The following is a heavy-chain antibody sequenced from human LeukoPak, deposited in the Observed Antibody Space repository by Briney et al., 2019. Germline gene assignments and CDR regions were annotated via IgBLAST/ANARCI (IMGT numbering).Heavy chain of an antibody. V-gene: IGHV4-61*02. CDR3: ASLYSSSWPDAFDI. CDR2: IYTSGST. Sequence: SQTLSLTCTVSGGSISSGSYYWSWIRQPAGKGLEWIGRIYTSGSTNHNPSLKSRVTISVDTSKNQFSLKLSSVTAADTAVYYCASLYSSSWPDAFDIWGQGTMVTVSS. J-gene: IGHJ3*02. CDR1: GGSISSGSYY. D-gene: IGHD6-13*01.